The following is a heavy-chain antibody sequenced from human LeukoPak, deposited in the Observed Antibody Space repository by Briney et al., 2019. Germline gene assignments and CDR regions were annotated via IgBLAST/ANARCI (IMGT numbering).Heavy chain of an antibody. CDR3: ARDFRTQLDGYSPPYHFDY. Sequence: GGSLRLSCAASGFTFSTHSMSWVRQSPGKGLEWVSSISSGSSHIYYADSMQGRFTISRDNAKNSLFLQMNRLRVEDTALYYCARDFRTQLDGYSPPYHFDYWGQGALVTVSS. V-gene: IGHV3-21*01. CDR1: GFTFSTHS. D-gene: IGHD5-24*01. CDR2: ISSGSSHI. J-gene: IGHJ4*02.